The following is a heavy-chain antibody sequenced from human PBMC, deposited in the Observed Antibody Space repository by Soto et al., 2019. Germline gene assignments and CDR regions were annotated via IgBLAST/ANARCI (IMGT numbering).Heavy chain of an antibody. D-gene: IGHD2-2*01. J-gene: IGHJ6*02. CDR1: GYTFTSYY. CDR2: INPSGGST. CDR3: ARDRRRCSSTSCLLCCMDV. V-gene: IGHV1-46*01. Sequence: APVKVSCKASGYTFTSYYMHWVRQAPGQGLEWMGIINPSGGSTSYAQKFLGRVTMTRDTSTSAVYMELSSLRSDDTAVYYFARDRRRCSSTSCLLCCMDVWDQGPTITVSS.